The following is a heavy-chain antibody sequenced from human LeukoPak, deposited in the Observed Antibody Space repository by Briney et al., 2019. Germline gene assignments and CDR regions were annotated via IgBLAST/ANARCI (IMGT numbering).Heavy chain of an antibody. D-gene: IGHD5-18*01. Sequence: PSETLSLTCTVSGDSISSYSWSWIRQPPGKGLEWIGYIYHSGSTNYNPSLKSRVTISVDSSNNQLSLKLSSVTAADTAVYYCARSHIAMDTAMAWNWFDPWGQGTLVTVSS. CDR2: IYHSGST. CDR1: GDSISSYS. J-gene: IGHJ5*02. CDR3: ARSHIAMDTAMAWNWFDP. V-gene: IGHV4-59*01.